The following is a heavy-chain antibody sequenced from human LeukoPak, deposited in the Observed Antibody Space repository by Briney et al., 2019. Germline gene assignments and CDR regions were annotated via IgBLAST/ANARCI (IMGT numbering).Heavy chain of an antibody. J-gene: IGHJ3*01. CDR1: GFTFSSYW. Sequence: GGSLRLSCAASGFTFSSYWMHWVRQAPGKGLVWVSRINSDGSSTSYADSVKGRFTISRDNAKNTLYLQMNSLRAEDTAVYYCARVRGGSGSYYPARGAFDVWGQGTMVTVSS. D-gene: IGHD3-10*01. CDR3: ARVRGGSGSYYPARGAFDV. V-gene: IGHV3-74*01. CDR2: INSDGSST.